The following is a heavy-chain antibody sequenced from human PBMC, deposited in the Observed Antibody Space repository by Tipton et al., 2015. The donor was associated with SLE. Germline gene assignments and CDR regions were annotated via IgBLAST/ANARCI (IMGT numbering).Heavy chain of an antibody. Sequence: RSLRLSCTASGFTFGDYAMSWFRQAPGKGLEWVGFIRSKAYGGTTEYAASVKGRFTISRDDSKSIAYLQMNSLKTEDTAVYYCTRDLRAVAGQGAFDIWGQGTMVTVSS. CDR3: TRDLRAVAGQGAFDI. V-gene: IGHV3-49*03. D-gene: IGHD6-19*01. J-gene: IGHJ3*02. CDR2: IRSKAYGGTT. CDR1: GFTFGDYA.